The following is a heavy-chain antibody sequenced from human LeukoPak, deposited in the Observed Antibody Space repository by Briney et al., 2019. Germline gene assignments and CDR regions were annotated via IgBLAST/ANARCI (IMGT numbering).Heavy chain of an antibody. J-gene: IGHJ4*02. CDR1: GFTFSSYS. V-gene: IGHV3-21*01. Sequence: GGSLRLSCAASGFTFSSYSMNWVRQAPGKGLEWVSSISSSSSYIYYADSVKGRFTISRDNHKNSLYLQMNSLRAEDTAVYYCARAVGNYDSFDYWGQGTLVTVSS. D-gene: IGHD3-22*01. CDR3: ARAVGNYDSFDY. CDR2: ISSSSSYI.